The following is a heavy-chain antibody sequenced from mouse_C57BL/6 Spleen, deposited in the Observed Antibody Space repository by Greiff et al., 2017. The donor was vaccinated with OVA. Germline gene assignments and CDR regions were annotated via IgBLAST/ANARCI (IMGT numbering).Heavy chain of an antibody. CDR2: IYPGDGDT. CDR3: AIITTVVEEYFDY. J-gene: IGHJ2*01. CDR1: GYAFSSSW. Sequence: QVQLQQSGPELVKPGASVKISCKASGYAFSSSWMNWVKQRPGKGLEWIGRIYPGDGDTNYNGKFKGKATLTADKSSSTAYMQLSSLTSEDSAVYFCAIITTVVEEYFDYWGQGTTLTVSS. D-gene: IGHD1-1*01. V-gene: IGHV1-82*01.